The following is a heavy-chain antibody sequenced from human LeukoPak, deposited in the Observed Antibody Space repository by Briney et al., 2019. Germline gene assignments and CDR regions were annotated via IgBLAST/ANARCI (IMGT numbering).Heavy chain of an antibody. CDR3: ARDPGYGSGYYYYFDY. Sequence: SQTLSLTCTVSGGSITSGDYYWSWLRQPAGKGLEWIGRIYLGGSTNYNPSLKSRVTMSVDTSKNQFSLRLSSVTAADTAVYYCARDPGYGSGYYYYFDYWGQGTLVTVSS. D-gene: IGHD3-22*01. J-gene: IGHJ4*02. CDR1: GGSITSGDYY. CDR2: IYLGGST. V-gene: IGHV4-61*02.